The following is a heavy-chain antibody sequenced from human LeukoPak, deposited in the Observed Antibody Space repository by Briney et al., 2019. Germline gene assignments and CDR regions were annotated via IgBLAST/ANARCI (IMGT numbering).Heavy chain of an antibody. CDR3: ARGLQNQLDY. Sequence: SETLSLTCTVSGGSISSYYWSWIRQPPGKGLEWIGYIYYSGSTNYNPSLKSRVTISVDTSKNQFSLRLSSVTAADTAVYYCARGLQNQLDYWGQGTLVTVSS. CDR2: IYYSGST. J-gene: IGHJ4*02. D-gene: IGHD1-14*01. CDR1: GGSISSYY. V-gene: IGHV4-59*08.